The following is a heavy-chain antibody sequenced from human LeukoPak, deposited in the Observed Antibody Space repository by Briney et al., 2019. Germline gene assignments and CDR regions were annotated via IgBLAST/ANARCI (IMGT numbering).Heavy chain of an antibody. V-gene: IGHV4-59*01. D-gene: IGHD6-19*01. CDR1: GGSISSYY. Sequence: SETLSLTCTVSGGSISSYYWSWIRQPPGKGLEWIGYIYYSGSTNYNPSLKGRVTISVDTSKNQFSLRLSSVTAADTAVYYCARGGGSGWYDYMDVWGKGTTVTISS. CDR3: ARGGGSGWYDYMDV. J-gene: IGHJ6*03. CDR2: IYYSGST.